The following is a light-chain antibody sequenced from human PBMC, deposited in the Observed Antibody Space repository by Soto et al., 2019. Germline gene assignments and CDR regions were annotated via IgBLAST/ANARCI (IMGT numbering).Light chain of an antibody. CDR3: CSYAGSLSV. CDR2: DVN. J-gene: IGLJ1*01. V-gene: IGLV2-11*01. Sequence: QSVLTQPRSVSGSPGQSVTISCTGSSSDVGRYIYVSWYQHHPGKAPKLIIYDVNKRPSGVPDRFSGSKSGDTASLTISGLQTEDEADYYCCSYAGSLSVFGTGTKLTVL. CDR1: SSDVGRYIY.